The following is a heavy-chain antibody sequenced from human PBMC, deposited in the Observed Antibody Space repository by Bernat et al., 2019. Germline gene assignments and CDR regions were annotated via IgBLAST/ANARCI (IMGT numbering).Heavy chain of an antibody. CDR1: GFTFSSYA. CDR3: AKDPRTARFLEWLFPLDY. V-gene: IGHV3-30-3*01. CDR2: ISYDGSNK. J-gene: IGHJ4*01. D-gene: IGHD3-3*01. Sequence: QVQLVESGGGVVQPGRSLRLSCAASGFTFSSYAMHWVRQAPGKGLEWVAVISYDGSNKYYADSVKDRFTISRDNSKNTLYLQMNSLRAEDTAVYYCAKDPRTARFLEWLFPLDYWGQGTLVTVSS.